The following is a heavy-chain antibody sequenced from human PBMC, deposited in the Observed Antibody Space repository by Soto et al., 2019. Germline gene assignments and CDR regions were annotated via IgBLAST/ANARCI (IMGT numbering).Heavy chain of an antibody. J-gene: IGHJ6*02. V-gene: IGHV4-59*01. D-gene: IGHD2-2*02. CDR2: IYYSGST. CDR1: GGSISSYY. Sequence: LSLTCTVSGGSISSYYWSWIRQPPGKGLEWIGYIYYSGSTNYNPSLKSRVTISVDTSKNQFSLKLSSVTAADTAVYYCARDRAPYCSSTSCYRALYGMDVWGQGTTVTVSS. CDR3: ARDRAPYCSSTSCYRALYGMDV.